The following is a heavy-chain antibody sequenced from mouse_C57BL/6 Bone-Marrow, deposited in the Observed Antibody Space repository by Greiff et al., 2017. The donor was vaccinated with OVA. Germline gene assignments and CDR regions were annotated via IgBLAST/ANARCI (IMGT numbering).Heavy chain of an antibody. CDR3: GLYFDV. Sequence: QVQLPQPGAELVKPGASVKLSCKASGYTFTSYWMHWVKQRPGQGLEWIGMIHPNSGSTNYNEKFKSKAPLTVYKSSSTAYMHLNSLTSEDSAVYYCGLYFDVGGTGTTATVSA. J-gene: IGHJ1*03. CDR2: IHPNSGST. V-gene: IGHV1-64*01. CDR1: GYTFTSYW.